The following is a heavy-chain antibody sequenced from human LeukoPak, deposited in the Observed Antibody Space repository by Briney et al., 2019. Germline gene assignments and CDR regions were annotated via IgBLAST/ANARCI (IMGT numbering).Heavy chain of an antibody. Sequence: SETLSLTCAVYGGSFSGYYWSWIRQPPGKGLEWIGEINHSGSTYYNPSLKSRVTISVDTSKNQFSLKLSSVTAADTAVYYCARVWADSGYDLGYFDYWGQGTLVTVSS. CDR1: GGSFSGYY. CDR3: ARVWADSGYDLGYFDY. V-gene: IGHV4-34*01. CDR2: INHSGST. D-gene: IGHD5-12*01. J-gene: IGHJ4*02.